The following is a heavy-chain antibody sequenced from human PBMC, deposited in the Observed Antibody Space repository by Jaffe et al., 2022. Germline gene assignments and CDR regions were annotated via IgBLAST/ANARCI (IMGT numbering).Heavy chain of an antibody. J-gene: IGHJ6*03. CDR2: ISSSSSTI. Sequence: EVQLVESGGGLVQPGGSLRLSCAASGFTFSSYSMNWVRQAPGKGLEWVSYISSSSSTIYYADSVKGRFTISRDNAKNSLYLQMNSLRAEDTAVYYCARDGRKGYYYYMDVWGKGTTVTVSS. V-gene: IGHV3-48*01. CDR1: GFTFSSYS. CDR3: ARDGRKGYYYYMDV.